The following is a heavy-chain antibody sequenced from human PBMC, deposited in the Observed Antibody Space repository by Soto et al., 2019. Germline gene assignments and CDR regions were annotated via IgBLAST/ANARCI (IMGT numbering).Heavy chain of an antibody. Sequence: SVKVSCKASGGAFSSHSINWVRQAPGQGLEWMGGIIPIFGPANFAKNFQGRVTITADESTTTAYVELSSLTSEDTAVYYCATGSFTSTGGRIGYHYNAMDVWGQGTTVTVSS. CDR1: GGAFSSHS. J-gene: IGHJ6*02. D-gene: IGHD1-1*01. V-gene: IGHV1-69*13. CDR2: IIPIFGPA. CDR3: ATGSFTSTGGRIGYHYNAMDV.